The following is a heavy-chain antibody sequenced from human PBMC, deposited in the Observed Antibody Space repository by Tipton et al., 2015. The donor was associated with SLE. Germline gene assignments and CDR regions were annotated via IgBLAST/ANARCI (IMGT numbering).Heavy chain of an antibody. J-gene: IGHJ2*01. CDR3: ARGDLYWYFDL. CDR2: INHSGST. V-gene: IGHV4-34*01. Sequence: TLSLTCAVYGGSFSGYYWSWIRQPPGKGLEWIGEINHSGSTNYNPSLKSRVTISVDTSKNQFSLTLSSVTAADTAVYYCARGDLYWYFDLWGRGTLVTVSS. CDR1: GGSFSGYY.